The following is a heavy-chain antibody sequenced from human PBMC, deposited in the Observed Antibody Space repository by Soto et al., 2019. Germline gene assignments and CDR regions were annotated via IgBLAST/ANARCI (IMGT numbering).Heavy chain of an antibody. J-gene: IGHJ4*02. D-gene: IGHD3-9*01. CDR1: GGTFSSYA. CDR2: IIPIFGTA. CDR3: ARGSLTGYPARASPFDY. Sequence: SVKVSCKASGGTFSSYAIGWVRQAPGQGLEWMGGIIPIFGTANYAQKFQGRVTITADESTSTAYMELSSLRSEDTAVYYCARGSLTGYPARASPFDYWGQGTLVTVSS. V-gene: IGHV1-69*13.